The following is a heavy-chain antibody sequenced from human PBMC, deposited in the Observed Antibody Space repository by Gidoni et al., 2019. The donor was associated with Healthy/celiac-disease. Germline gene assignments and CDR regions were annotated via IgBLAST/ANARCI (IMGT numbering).Heavy chain of an antibody. J-gene: IGHJ6*02. V-gene: IGHV1-3*01. CDR2: INAGNGNT. Sequence: QVQLVQSGAEVKKPGASVKVSCKASGYTFTSYAMHWVRQAPGQRLEWMGWINAGNGNTKYSQKFQGRVTITRDTSASTAYMELSSLRSEDTAVYYCARNSYCSGGSCYSEDYYYGMDVWGQGTTVTVSS. D-gene: IGHD2-15*01. CDR1: GYTFTSYA. CDR3: ARNSYCSGGSCYSEDYYYGMDV.